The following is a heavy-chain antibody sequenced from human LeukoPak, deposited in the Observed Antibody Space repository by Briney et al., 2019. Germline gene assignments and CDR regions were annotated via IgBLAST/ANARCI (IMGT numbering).Heavy chain of an antibody. V-gene: IGHV4-34*01. CDR3: ARARRFRGFDY. CDR2: INHSGST. D-gene: IGHD3-10*01. CDR1: GGSFSGYY. J-gene: IGHJ4*02. Sequence: SETLSLTCAVYGGSFSGYYWSWIRQPPGKGLEWIGEINHSGSTNYNPSLKSRVTISVDTSKNQFSLKLSSVTAADTAVYYCARARRFRGFDYWGQGTLVTVSS.